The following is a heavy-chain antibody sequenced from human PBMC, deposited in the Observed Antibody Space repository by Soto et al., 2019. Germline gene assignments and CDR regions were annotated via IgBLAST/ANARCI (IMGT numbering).Heavy chain of an antibody. J-gene: IGHJ5*02. D-gene: IGHD3-10*01. CDR2: IYYSGST. V-gene: IGHV4-31*03. CDR3: ASSPGVEIMVRGVILTPNWFDP. CDR1: GGSISSGGYY. Sequence: QVQLQESGPGLVKPSQTLSLTCTVSGGSISSGGYYWSWIRQHPGKGLEWIGYIYYSGSTYYNPSLKSRVTISVDTSKNQFSLKLSSVTAADTAVYYCASSPGVEIMVRGVILTPNWFDPWGQGTLVTVSS.